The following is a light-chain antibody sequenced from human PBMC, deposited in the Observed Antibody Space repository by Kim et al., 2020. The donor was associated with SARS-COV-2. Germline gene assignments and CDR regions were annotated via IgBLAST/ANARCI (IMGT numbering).Light chain of an antibody. Sequence: NFMLTHPHSVSESPGKTVVISCTRSSGNIASEYVQWYQQRPGRVPTTVIYEDNKRPTGVPDRFSGSIDSSSNSASLTISGLKTEDEGDYYCQSYDRANYVIFGGGTQLTVL. J-gene: IGLJ2*01. CDR2: EDN. V-gene: IGLV6-57*04. CDR1: SGNIASEY. CDR3: QSYDRANYVI.